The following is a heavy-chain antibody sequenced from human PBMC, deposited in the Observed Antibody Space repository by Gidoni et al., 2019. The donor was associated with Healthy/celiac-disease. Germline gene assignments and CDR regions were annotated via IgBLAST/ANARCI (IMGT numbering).Heavy chain of an antibody. V-gene: IGHV3-23*01. Sequence: EVQLLESGGGLVQPGASLRLSCAASGFTFSSYAMSWVRQAPGKGLEWVSAISGSGGSTYYADSVKGRFTISRDNSKNTLYLQMNSLRAEDTAVYYCAKVGAAREWFDPWGQGTLVTVSS. CDR1: GFTFSSYA. CDR2: ISGSGGST. D-gene: IGHD6-13*01. CDR3: AKVGAAREWFDP. J-gene: IGHJ5*02.